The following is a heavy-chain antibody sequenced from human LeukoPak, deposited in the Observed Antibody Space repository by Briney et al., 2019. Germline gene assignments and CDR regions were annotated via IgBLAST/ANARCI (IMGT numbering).Heavy chain of an antibody. Sequence: GASVKVSCKASGGTFSSYAISWVRQAPGQGLEWMGWFNVYNGNTNYAQKLQDRVTMTADTSTSTAYMELRGLRSDDTAVYYCARSLYGDLRYGMDVWGQGTTVTVSS. CDR1: GGTFSSYA. D-gene: IGHD4-17*01. J-gene: IGHJ6*02. CDR3: ARSLYGDLRYGMDV. CDR2: FNVYNGNT. V-gene: IGHV1-18*01.